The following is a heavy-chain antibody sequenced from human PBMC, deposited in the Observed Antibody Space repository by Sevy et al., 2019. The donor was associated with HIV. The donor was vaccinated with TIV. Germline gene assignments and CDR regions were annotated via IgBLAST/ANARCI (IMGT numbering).Heavy chain of an antibody. V-gene: IGHV3-30*04. CDR3: ARDRGEILSSAFDY. J-gene: IGHJ4*02. Sequence: GGSLRLSCAASGFTFSDYRMHWVRQAPGKGLEWVAVISYDGRNNKYNADSVKGRFTSSRDKSKKPVYLQMNSLRAEDTAIYYCARDRGEILSSAFDYWGQGTLVTVSS. CDR1: GFTFSDYR. CDR2: ISYDGRNNK. D-gene: IGHD3-16*01.